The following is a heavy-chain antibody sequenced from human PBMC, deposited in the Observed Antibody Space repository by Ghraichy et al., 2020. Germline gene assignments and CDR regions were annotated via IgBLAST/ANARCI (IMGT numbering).Heavy chain of an antibody. Sequence: LSLTCAASGFTFSSYWMHWFRQAPGKGLVWVSRINSDGSSTSYADSVKGRFTISRDNAKNTLYLQMNSLRAEDTAVYYCARPGDYRFDYWGQGTLVTVSS. D-gene: IGHD4-17*01. V-gene: IGHV3-74*01. CDR2: INSDGSST. J-gene: IGHJ4*02. CDR1: GFTFSSYW. CDR3: ARPGDYRFDY.